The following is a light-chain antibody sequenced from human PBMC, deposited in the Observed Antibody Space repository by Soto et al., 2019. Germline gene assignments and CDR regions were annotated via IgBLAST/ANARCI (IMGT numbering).Light chain of an antibody. J-gene: IGLJ1*01. Sequence: QSALTQPASVSGSPGQSITISCTGSGRDIRVYDFVSWYQHHPGKAPRLIIYEVVQRPSGVPDRFSGSKSGNTASLTVSGLQAADEADYFCKSYAGSNTYVFGSGTKVTVL. CDR2: EVV. CDR3: KSYAGSNTYV. V-gene: IGLV2-8*01. CDR1: GRDIRVYDF.